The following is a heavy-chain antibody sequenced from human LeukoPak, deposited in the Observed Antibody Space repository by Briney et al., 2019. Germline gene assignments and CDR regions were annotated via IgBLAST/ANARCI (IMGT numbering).Heavy chain of an antibody. D-gene: IGHD3-22*01. V-gene: IGHV1-18*01. CDR1: GYTFTSYG. J-gene: IGHJ4*02. CDR2: ISAYNGNT. Sequence: GASVKVSCKASGYTFTSYGISWVRQAPGQGLEWMGWISAYNGNTNYAQKLQGRVTMTTDTSTSTAYMELRSLRSDDTAVYYCARDGPYYYDSSGYPRGDYWGQGTLVTVSS. CDR3: ARDGPYYYDSSGYPRGDY.